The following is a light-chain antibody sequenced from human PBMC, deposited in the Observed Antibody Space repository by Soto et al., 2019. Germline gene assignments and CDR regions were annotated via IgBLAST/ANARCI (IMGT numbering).Light chain of an antibody. J-gene: IGLJ2*01. V-gene: IGLV3-1*01. CDR3: QAWDSSTVE. CDR2: QDG. CDR1: KLGDKY. Sequence: SYELTQPPSVSVSPGQTASITCSGDKLGDKYACWYQQKPGQSPVLVIYQDGKRPSGIPERFSGSNSGNTATLTISGTQAMDEADYYCQAWDSSTVEFGGGTKLTVL.